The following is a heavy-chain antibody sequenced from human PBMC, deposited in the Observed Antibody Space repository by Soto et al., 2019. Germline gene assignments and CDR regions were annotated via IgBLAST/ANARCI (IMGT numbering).Heavy chain of an antibody. Sequence: SETLSLTCTVSGGSISSSSYYWGWIRQPPGKGLEWIGSIYYSWSPYYNPSLKSRVTISVDTSKNQFSLKLSSVTAADTAVYYCARRMVRGVIYWGQGTLVTVSS. CDR3: ARRMVRGVIY. J-gene: IGHJ4*02. CDR1: GGSISSSSYY. D-gene: IGHD3-10*01. V-gene: IGHV4-39*01. CDR2: IYYSWSP.